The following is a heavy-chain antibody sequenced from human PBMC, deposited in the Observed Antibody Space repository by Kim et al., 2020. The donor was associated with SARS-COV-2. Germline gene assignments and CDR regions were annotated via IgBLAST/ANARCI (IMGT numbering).Heavy chain of an antibody. Sequence: SETLSLTCAVYGGSFSGYYWSWIRQPPGKGLEWIGEINHSGSTNYNPSLKSRVTISVDTSKNQFSLKLSSVTAADTAVYYCARGVSSDTAMVHLRYYYYYGMDVWGQGTTVTVSS. CDR3: ARGVSSDTAMVHLRYYYYYGMDV. J-gene: IGHJ6*02. D-gene: IGHD5-18*01. V-gene: IGHV4-34*01. CDR2: INHSGST. CDR1: GGSFSGYY.